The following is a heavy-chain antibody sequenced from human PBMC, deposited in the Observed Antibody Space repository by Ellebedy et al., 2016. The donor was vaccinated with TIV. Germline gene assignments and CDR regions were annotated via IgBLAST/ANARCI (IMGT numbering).Heavy chain of an antibody. D-gene: IGHD3-10*01. CDR3: MRVGFYYGSGTHVDY. V-gene: IGHV7-4-1*02. CDR1: GYTFDDFP. J-gene: IGHJ4*02. Sequence: AASVKVSCKASGYTFDDFPINWVRQAPGQGLEHMGWINTKTGNPTFAQGFAGRFVFSLDTSGSTAYLQISGLKAEDTGVYYCMRVGFYYGSGTHVDYWGQGTLVTVSS. CDR2: INTKTGNP.